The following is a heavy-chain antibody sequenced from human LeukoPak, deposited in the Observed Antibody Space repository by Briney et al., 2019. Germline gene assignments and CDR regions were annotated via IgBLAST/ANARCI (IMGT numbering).Heavy chain of an antibody. CDR2: TSDSGTTT. CDR3: AKGGSGFGFYYGMDV. J-gene: IGHJ6*02. Sequence: TGGSLRLSCAASEFTFNSFAMNWVRQAPGKGLEWVSGTSDSGTTTYYADSVKGRFTMSRDNSKKTLFLQMDSLRAEDTAVYYCAKGGSGFGFYYGMDVWGQGTTVTVSS. V-gene: IGHV3-23*01. CDR1: EFTFNSFA. D-gene: IGHD3-10*01.